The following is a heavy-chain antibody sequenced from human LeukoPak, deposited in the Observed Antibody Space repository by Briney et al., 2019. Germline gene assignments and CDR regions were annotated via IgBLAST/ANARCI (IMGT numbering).Heavy chain of an antibody. CDR1: GYTFTSYD. D-gene: IGHD3-3*01. Sequence: AASVKVSCKASGYTFTSYDINWVRQVTGQGLEWMGWMNPNSGNTGYAQKFQGRVTIIRNTSISTAYMELSSLRSEDTAVYYCARGATYYDFWSGRDAFDIWGQGTMVTVSS. CDR2: MNPNSGNT. J-gene: IGHJ3*02. CDR3: ARGATYYDFWSGRDAFDI. V-gene: IGHV1-8*03.